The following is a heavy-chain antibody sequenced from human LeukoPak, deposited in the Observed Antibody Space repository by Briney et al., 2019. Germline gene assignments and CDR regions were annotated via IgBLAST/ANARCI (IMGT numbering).Heavy chain of an antibody. V-gene: IGHV1-2*02. CDR2: INPNSGGT. Sequence: GASVKVSCKASGYTFTGYYMHWVRQAPGQGLEWMGWINPNSGGTNYAQKFQGRVTLTRDTSTSTAYMELSILRSDDTAIYYCARGRPESPFDPWGQGTLVTVSS. D-gene: IGHD1-1*01. CDR1: GYTFTGYY. J-gene: IGHJ5*02. CDR3: ARGRPESPFDP.